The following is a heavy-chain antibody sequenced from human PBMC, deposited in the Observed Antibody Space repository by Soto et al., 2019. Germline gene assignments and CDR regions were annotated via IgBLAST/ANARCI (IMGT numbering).Heavy chain of an antibody. D-gene: IGHD3-3*01. CDR1: VFTFSSYG. V-gene: IGHV3-30*18. Sequence: VRLSCAASVFTFSSYGMHWVRQAPGKGLEWVAFISYDGRNTNYADSVKGRFTISRDNSKNTVYLQMNSLRAEDTAVYYCAKTFYDFWSDYRSSTMDVWGQGTTVTVSS. CDR2: ISYDGRNT. J-gene: IGHJ6*02. CDR3: AKTFYDFWSDYRSSTMDV.